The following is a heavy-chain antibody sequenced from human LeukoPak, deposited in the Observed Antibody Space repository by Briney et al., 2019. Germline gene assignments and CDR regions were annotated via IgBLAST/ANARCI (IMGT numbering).Heavy chain of an antibody. V-gene: IGHV1-2*02. J-gene: IGHJ5*02. CDR3: ARWEYDIVVVPAAGFDP. CDR2: INPNSGGT. Sequence: ASVKVSCKASGYTFTGYYMHWVRQAPGQGLEWMGWINPNSGGTNYAQKLQGRVTMTRDTSISTAYMELSRLRSDDTAVYYCARWEYDIVVVPAAGFDPWGQGTLVTVSS. CDR1: GYTFTGYY. D-gene: IGHD2-2*01.